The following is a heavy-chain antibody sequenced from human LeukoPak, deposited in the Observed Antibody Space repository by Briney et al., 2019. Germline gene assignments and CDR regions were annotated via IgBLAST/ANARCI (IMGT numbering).Heavy chain of an antibody. D-gene: IGHD6-19*01. Sequence: SETLSLTCTVSGYSISSGYYWGWIRQPPGKGLEWIGSIYHSGSTYYNPSLKSRVTISVDTSKNQFSLKLSSVTAADTAVYYCARRGSGWYSRFDPWGQGTLVTVSS. J-gene: IGHJ5*02. CDR3: ARRGSGWYSRFDP. CDR2: IYHSGST. CDR1: GYSISSGYY. V-gene: IGHV4-38-2*02.